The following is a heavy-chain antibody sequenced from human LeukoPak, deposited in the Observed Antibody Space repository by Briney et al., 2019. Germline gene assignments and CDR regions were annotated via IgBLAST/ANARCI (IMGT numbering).Heavy chain of an antibody. D-gene: IGHD4-17*01. CDR3: ASAYGVNHAFDI. J-gene: IGHJ3*02. CDR2: ISGSGDTT. Sequence: GGSLRLSCVASEFTFSSYGMSWVRQAPGKGLEWVSSISGSGDTTYYADSVKGRFTISRDNSKKTLYLQMNSLRADDTAVYYCASAYGVNHAFDIWGQGTMVTVSS. V-gene: IGHV3-23*01. CDR1: EFTFSSYG.